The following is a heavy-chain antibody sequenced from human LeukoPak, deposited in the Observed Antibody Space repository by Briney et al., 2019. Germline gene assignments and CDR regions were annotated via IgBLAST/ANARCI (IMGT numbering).Heavy chain of an antibody. CDR1: GGSVTSGSYY. D-gene: IGHD3-9*01. Sequence: SETLSLTCTVSGGSVTSGSYYWSWIRQPPGKGLEWIGYIYYSGSTNYNPSLKSRVTISVDTSKNQFSLKLSSVTAEDTAVYYCARVEDILTYYSNWYWGQGTLVTVSS. CDR2: IYYSGST. CDR3: ARVEDILTYYSNWY. V-gene: IGHV4-61*01. J-gene: IGHJ4*02.